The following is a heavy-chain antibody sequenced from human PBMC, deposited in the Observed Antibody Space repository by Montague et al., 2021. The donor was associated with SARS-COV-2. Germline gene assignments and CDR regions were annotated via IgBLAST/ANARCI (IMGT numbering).Heavy chain of an antibody. V-gene: IGHV4-38-2*01. CDR3: VRVLDNRVRDC. CDR1: LHCGCRGNQ. Sequence: SETLSLTCAVALHCGCRGNQARIGRAHAGTPVASAGRMSYIARTYYSPSLKSRLTISPDSSKNQFSLQARSVTAADTAVYYCVRVLDNRVRDCWGQGTLVTVSS. J-gene: IGHJ4*02. D-gene: IGHD3/OR15-3a*01. CDR2: MSYIART.